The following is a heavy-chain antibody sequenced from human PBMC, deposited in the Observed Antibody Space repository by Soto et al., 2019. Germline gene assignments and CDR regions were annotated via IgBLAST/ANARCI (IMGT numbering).Heavy chain of an antibody. D-gene: IGHD1-26*01. CDR1: GFTFSGSA. V-gene: IGHV3-73*01. CDR2: IRSKANSYAT. Sequence: TGGSLRLSCAASGFTFSGSAMHWVRQASGKGLEWVGRIRSKANSYATAYAASVKGRFTISRDDSKNTAYLQMNSLKTEDTAVYYCTRLLHSWELLSSIDYYYGMDVWGQGTTVTVSS. CDR3: TRLLHSWELLSSIDYYYGMDV. J-gene: IGHJ6*02.